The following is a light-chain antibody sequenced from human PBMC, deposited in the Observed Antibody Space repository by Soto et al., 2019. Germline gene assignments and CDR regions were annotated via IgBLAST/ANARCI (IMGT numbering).Light chain of an antibody. CDR2: ATC. CDR1: QSVSNN. CDR3: QQYDNKLPIT. V-gene: IGKV3-15*01. Sequence: EIVMTQSPATLSASPEQRATLSSMAIQSVSNNLAWYQQKPGQTPRLLIYATCTRATGIPDRFTGSGSGTEFTLSISSLQSEDFAVYRCQQYDNKLPITCGQETRLDIK. J-gene: IGKJ5*01.